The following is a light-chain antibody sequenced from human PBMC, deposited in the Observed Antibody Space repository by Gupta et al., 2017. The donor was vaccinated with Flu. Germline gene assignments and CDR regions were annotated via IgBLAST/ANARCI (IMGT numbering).Light chain of an antibody. CDR3: LQKYFSPPT. CDR1: RDIRND. Sequence: AVQITQSPSSLSASVGDRFTITCRARRDIRNDVGWYQQKPGKTPQLLIFAASRLKSGVPSSFSGSGVGAEFTLTINSRQPEDFATYYCLQKYFSPPTFGQGTTVEVK. J-gene: IGKJ1*01. V-gene: IGKV1-6*02. CDR2: AAS.